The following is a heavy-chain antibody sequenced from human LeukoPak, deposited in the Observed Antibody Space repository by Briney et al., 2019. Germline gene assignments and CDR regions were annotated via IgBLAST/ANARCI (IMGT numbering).Heavy chain of an antibody. CDR1: SGSINSYY. CDR3: ARELRYDNSDSGAF. V-gene: IGHV4-4*07. D-gene: IGHD3-22*01. CDR2: VYTSGSP. J-gene: IGHJ3*01. Sequence: SETLSLTCTVSSGSINSYYWTWIRQPAGKGLEWLGRVYTSGSPNYNPSLKGRVTMSLDTSKNQFSLKLRSVTAADTAVYYCARELRYDNSDSGAFWGQGTVVTVSS.